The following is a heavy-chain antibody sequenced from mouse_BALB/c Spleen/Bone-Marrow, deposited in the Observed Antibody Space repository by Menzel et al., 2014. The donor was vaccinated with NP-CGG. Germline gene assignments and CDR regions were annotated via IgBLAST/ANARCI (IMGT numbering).Heavy chain of an antibody. J-gene: IGHJ2*01. CDR3: ARGAMITTGYFDY. CDR2: IYYSGTI. D-gene: IGHD2-4*01. V-gene: IGHV3-5*02. CDR1: GISITTGNYR. Sequence: EVKLLESGPGLVKPSQTVSLTCTVTGISITTGNYRWSWTRQFPGNKLEWIGYIYYSGTITYNPSLTSLTTITRDTSGNQFFLEMNSWTAEGTATYYCARGAMITTGYFDYWGQGTTLAVSS.